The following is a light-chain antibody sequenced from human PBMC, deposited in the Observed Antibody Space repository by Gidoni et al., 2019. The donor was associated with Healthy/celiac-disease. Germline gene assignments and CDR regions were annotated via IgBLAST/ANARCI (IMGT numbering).Light chain of an antibody. J-gene: IGKJ3*01. V-gene: IGKV1-12*01. CDR3: QQANSFPFT. CDR1: QGISSW. CDR2: AAS. Sequence: DIQMTQSPSSVSASVGDRVTITCRASQGISSWLAWHQQKPGKAPKLLIYAASSLQSGVPSRFSGSGSGTDFTLTISSLQPEDFATYYCQQANSFPFTFGPGTKVEIK.